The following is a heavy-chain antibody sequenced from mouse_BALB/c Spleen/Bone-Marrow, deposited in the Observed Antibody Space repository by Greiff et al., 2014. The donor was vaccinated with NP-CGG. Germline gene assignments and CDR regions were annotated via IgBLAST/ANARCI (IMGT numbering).Heavy chain of an antibody. V-gene: IGHV5-4*02. D-gene: IGHD2-10*02. CDR1: GFTFSDYY. Sequence: EVMLVESGGGLVKPGGSLKLSCAASGFTFSDYYMCWVRQTPEKRLEWVATISDGGTYTFYPDSVKGRFTISRDNAKNNLYLQMSSLQSEDTAMYYCTRSGKRYGAMDYWGQGTSVTVSS. CDR3: TRSGKRYGAMDY. J-gene: IGHJ4*01. CDR2: ISDGGTYT.